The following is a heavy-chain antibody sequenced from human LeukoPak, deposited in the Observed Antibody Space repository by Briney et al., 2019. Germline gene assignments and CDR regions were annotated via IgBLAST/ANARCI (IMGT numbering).Heavy chain of an antibody. D-gene: IGHD7-27*01. J-gene: IGHJ4*02. Sequence: HPGGSLRLSCAASGFTFSSHGMHWVRQAPGKGLEWVAVISYDENNKYYADSVKGRFTISRDNSKNTLFLQMNSLRAEDTAVYYCAKDGGLWVSAHWGDSWGRGTLVTVSS. CDR1: GFTFSSHG. V-gene: IGHV3-30*18. CDR3: AKDGGLWVSAHWGDS. CDR2: ISYDENNK.